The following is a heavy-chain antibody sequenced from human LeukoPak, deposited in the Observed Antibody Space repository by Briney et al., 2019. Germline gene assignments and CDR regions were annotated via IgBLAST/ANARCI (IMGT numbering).Heavy chain of an antibody. J-gene: IGHJ4*02. Sequence: KSSETLSLTCTVSGGSINSYYWSWIRQPPGKGPEWIGYIYYSGSTNYNPSLKSRVTISVDTSKTQFSLKLSSVTAADTAVYYCARDDGSRSYSVYWGQGTLVTVSS. CDR3: ARDDGSRSYSVY. D-gene: IGHD1-26*01. V-gene: IGHV4-59*01. CDR1: GGSINSYY. CDR2: IYYSGST.